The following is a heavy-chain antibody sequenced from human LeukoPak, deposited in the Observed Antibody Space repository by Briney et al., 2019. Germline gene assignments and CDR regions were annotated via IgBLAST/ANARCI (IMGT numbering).Heavy chain of an antibody. CDR2: IYTSGST. V-gene: IGHV4-61*02. CDR1: GGSISSGSYY. J-gene: IGHJ4*02. CDR3: ARVPAGGSSHPLDY. Sequence: SETLSLTCTVSGGSISSGSYYWSWIRQPAGKGLEWIGRIYTSGSTNYNPSLKSRVTISVDTSKNQFSLKLSSVTAADTTVYYCARVPAGGSSHPLDYWGQGTLVTVSS. D-gene: IGHD6-13*01.